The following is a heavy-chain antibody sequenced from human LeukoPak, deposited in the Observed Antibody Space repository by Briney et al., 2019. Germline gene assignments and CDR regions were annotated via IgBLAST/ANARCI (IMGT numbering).Heavy chain of an antibody. D-gene: IGHD2/OR15-2a*01. CDR3: AKDSAKKYDDY. CDR2: IYYSGRT. CDR1: GGSISSYY. Sequence: SETLSLTCTVSGGSISSYYWSWIRQPPGKGLEWIGYIYYSGRTNYNPSLKRRVTISVDTSKNQFSLKLRSVTAADTAVYYCAKDSAKKYDDYWGQGTLVTVSS. J-gene: IGHJ4*02. V-gene: IGHV4-59*01.